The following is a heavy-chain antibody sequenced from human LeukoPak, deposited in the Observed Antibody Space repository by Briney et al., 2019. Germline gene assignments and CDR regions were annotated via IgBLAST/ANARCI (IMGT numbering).Heavy chain of an antibody. V-gene: IGHV4-31*03. J-gene: IGHJ4*02. CDR1: GVSISSGGYY. CDR3: ARVTYTAVDY. CDR2: IYYSGST. D-gene: IGHD5-18*01. Sequence: SQTLSLTCTVSGVSISSGGYYWSWIRQHPGKGLEWIGYIYYSGSTYYNPSLKSRVTISVDTSKNRFSLKLSSVTAADTAVYYCARVTYTAVDYWGQGTLVTVSS.